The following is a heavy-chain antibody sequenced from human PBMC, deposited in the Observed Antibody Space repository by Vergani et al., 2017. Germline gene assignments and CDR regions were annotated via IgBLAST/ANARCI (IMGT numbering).Heavy chain of an antibody. CDR2: ISAYNGNT. CDR1: GYTFTSYG. J-gene: IGHJ6*02. V-gene: IGHV1-18*01. Sequence: QVQLVQSGAEVKKPGASVKVSCKASGYTFTSYGISWVRQAPGQGLEWMGWISAYNGNTNYAQKLQGRVTMTTDTSTSTAYMELRSLRSDDTAVYYCARVIYRDEASTGYRLEGMDIWGQGTTVTISS. CDR3: ARVIYRDEASTGYRLEGMDI. D-gene: IGHD3-9*01.